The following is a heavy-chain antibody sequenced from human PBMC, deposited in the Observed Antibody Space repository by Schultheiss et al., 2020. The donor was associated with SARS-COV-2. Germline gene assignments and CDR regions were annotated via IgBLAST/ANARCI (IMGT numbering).Heavy chain of an antibody. Sequence: SETLSLTCTVSGGSISSGGYYWSWIRQHPGKGLEWIGEINHSGSTYYNPSLKSRVTISVDTSKNQFSLKLSSVTAADTAVYYCARLGAGGYDPLHWGQGTLVTVSS. J-gene: IGHJ4*02. CDR1: GGSISSGGYY. D-gene: IGHD3-3*01. CDR2: INHSGST. CDR3: ARLGAGGYDPLH. V-gene: IGHV4-31*03.